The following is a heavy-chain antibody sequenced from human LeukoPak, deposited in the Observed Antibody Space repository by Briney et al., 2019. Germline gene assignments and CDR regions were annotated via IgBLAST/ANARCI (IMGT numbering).Heavy chain of an antibody. D-gene: IGHD2-15*01. CDR1: GYTFPSYF. Sequence: GASVKVSCKASGYTFPSYFMHWVRQAPGQGLEWMGIINPSGGSTSYAQKFQGRVTMTRDTSTSTVYMELSSLRSEDTAVYYCAFKRGSGDSPFDYWGQGTLVTVSS. CDR2: INPSGGST. V-gene: IGHV1-46*01. J-gene: IGHJ4*02. CDR3: AFKRGSGDSPFDY.